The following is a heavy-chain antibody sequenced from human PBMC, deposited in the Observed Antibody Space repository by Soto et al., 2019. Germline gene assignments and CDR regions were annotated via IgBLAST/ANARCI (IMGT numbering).Heavy chain of an antibody. J-gene: IGHJ4*02. D-gene: IGHD6-19*01. CDR3: ARSGAGSGWL. V-gene: IGHV4-61*01. CDR2: IYYTGST. Sequence: SETLSLTGTVSGDSISVSGDSSNNHYWSWFRQPPGKGLEWIGSIYYTGSTNYNPSLKSRVTISVDTSKNQFSLKMNSVTAADTAVYYCARSGAGSGWLGGPGTLVTVSS. CDR1: GDSISVSGDSSNNHY.